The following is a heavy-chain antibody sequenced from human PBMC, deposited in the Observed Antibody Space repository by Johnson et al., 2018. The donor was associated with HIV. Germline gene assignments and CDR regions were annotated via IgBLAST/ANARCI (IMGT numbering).Heavy chain of an antibody. J-gene: IGHJ3*02. V-gene: IGHV3-7*01. D-gene: IGHD6-25*01. CDR1: GFTFSSYG. CDR2: IKQDGSEK. CDR3: AKDEIAAPLAFDI. Sequence: VQLVESGGGVVQPGRSLRLSCAASGFTFSSYGMHWVRQAPGKGLEWVANIKQDGSEKYYVDSVKGRFTISRDNAKNSLYLQMNSLRAEDTAVYYCAKDEIAAPLAFDIWGQGTMVTVSS.